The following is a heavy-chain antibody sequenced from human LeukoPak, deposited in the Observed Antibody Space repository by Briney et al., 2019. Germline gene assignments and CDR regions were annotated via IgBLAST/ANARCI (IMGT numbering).Heavy chain of an antibody. Sequence: GASVKVSCKASGYTFTDYYVHWVRQAPGQGLEWMGWINPNSGATNYAQKFQGRVTMTRDTSISTAYTELSRLRSDDTAVYYCATVGAKTFDHWGQGTLVTVSS. J-gene: IGHJ4*02. V-gene: IGHV1-2*02. CDR2: INPNSGAT. CDR3: ATVGAKTFDH. D-gene: IGHD1-26*01. CDR1: GYTFTDYY.